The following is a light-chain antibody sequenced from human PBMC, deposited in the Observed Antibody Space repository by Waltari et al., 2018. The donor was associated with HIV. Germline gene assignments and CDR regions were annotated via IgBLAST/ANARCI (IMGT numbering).Light chain of an antibody. V-gene: IGLV3-9*01. CDR1: HIGSKN. Sequence: SYELTQPLSESVALGQTARISCGGNHIGSKNVHWYQQKPGQAPVMVIYRNSNRPSGIPERFSGSNSGNTATLTISRAQAGDEADYYCQVWDSSTVVFGGGTKLTVL. CDR2: RNS. CDR3: QVWDSSTVV. J-gene: IGLJ2*01.